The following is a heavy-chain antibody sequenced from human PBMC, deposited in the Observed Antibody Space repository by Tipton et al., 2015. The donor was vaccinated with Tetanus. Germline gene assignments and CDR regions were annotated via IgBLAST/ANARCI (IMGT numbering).Heavy chain of an antibody. J-gene: IGHJ4*02. Sequence: TLSLTCAVSGVSISSSTYFWGWIRQPPGGQGLEWLGYIYQTDSTYYNPSVRSRLTLSLQRSKNQVSLKLISVTAADTAVYYCVRGRGLGAYSFGFEYWGQGALVTVSS. D-gene: IGHD5-12*01. V-gene: IGHV4-30-2*01. CDR3: VRGRGLGAYSFGFEY. CDR2: IYQTDST. CDR1: GVSISSSTYF.